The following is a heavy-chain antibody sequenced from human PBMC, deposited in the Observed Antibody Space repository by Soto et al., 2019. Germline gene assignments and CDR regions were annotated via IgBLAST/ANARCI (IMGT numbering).Heavy chain of an antibody. CDR1: GYTFTSYG. J-gene: IGHJ6*02. D-gene: IGHD1-1*01. V-gene: IGHV1-18*04. CDR2: ISAYNGNT. CDR3: ARDSKTGTRFHRGMDV. Sequence: ASVKVSCKASGYTFTSYGISWVRQAPGQGLEWMGWISAYNGNTNYAQKLQGRVTMTTDTSTSTAYMELRSLRSDETAVYYCARDSKTGTRFHRGMDVWGQGTTVTVSS.